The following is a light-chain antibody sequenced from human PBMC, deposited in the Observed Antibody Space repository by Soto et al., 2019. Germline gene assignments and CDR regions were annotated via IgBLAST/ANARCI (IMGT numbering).Light chain of an antibody. CDR3: QSADTSATDPYVV. Sequence: SYELTQPPSVSLSPGQTARITCSGDELAKQYAYRYQQKPGQAPVVIIYKDSERASGVPERFSGSSSGTTVTLTISGVQAEDEADYYCQSADTSATDPYVVFGGGTKLTVL. J-gene: IGLJ2*01. CDR1: ELAKQY. V-gene: IGLV3-25*03. CDR2: KDS.